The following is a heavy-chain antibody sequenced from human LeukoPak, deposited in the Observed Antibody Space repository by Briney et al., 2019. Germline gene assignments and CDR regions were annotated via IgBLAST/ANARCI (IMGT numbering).Heavy chain of an antibody. Sequence: PSETLSLTCTVSVGSISSTLHYWGWLRQPPGKELEWIGTTYFNGNTYYNPSLQSRVNISIDASRTQFYLSLGSVTATDTAFDYCASHLGRDIFDYWGQGMLVAVSS. CDR2: TYFNGNT. V-gene: IGHV4-39*01. D-gene: IGHD3-9*01. J-gene: IGHJ4*02. CDR3: ASHLGRDIFDY. CDR1: VGSISSTLHY.